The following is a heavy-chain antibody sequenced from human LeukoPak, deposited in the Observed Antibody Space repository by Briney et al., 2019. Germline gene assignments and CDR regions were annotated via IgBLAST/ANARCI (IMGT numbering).Heavy chain of an antibody. V-gene: IGHV1-18*01. D-gene: IGHD2-8*01. Sequence: ASVKVSCKASDYTFTNYGVSWVRQAPGQGLEWMEWISAYNGKTYYAQKFQGRVTVTTGTSTSTAYMDLRSLRSDDTAVYYCARTNLDCKNGVCYDYWGQGTPVTVSS. J-gene: IGHJ4*02. CDR2: ISAYNGKT. CDR3: ARTNLDCKNGVCYDY. CDR1: DYTFTNYG.